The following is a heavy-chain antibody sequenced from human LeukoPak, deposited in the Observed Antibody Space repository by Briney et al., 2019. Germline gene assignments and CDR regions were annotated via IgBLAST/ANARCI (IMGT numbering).Heavy chain of an antibody. CDR1: GFTFSSYS. Sequence: GGSLRLSCAASGFTFSSYSMNWVRQAPGKGLEWVSAISGSGGSTYYADSVKGRFTISRDNSKNTLYLQMNSLRAEDTAVYYCAKRPNYDFWRGYFDYWGQGTLVTVSS. CDR3: AKRPNYDFWRGYFDY. J-gene: IGHJ4*02. CDR2: ISGSGGST. D-gene: IGHD3-3*01. V-gene: IGHV3-23*01.